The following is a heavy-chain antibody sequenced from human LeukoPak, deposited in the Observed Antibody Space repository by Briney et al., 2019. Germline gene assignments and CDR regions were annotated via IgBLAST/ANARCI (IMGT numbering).Heavy chain of an antibody. Sequence: GGSLGLSCAASGFTFSSYGMHWVRQAPGKGLEWVAVISYDGSNKYYADSVKGRFTISRDNSKNTLYLQMNSLRAEDTAVYYCAKDLTHCGGDCLSFDYWGQGTLVTVSS. CDR3: AKDLTHCGGDCLSFDY. CDR2: ISYDGSNK. CDR1: GFTFSSYG. J-gene: IGHJ4*02. D-gene: IGHD2-21*02. V-gene: IGHV3-30*18.